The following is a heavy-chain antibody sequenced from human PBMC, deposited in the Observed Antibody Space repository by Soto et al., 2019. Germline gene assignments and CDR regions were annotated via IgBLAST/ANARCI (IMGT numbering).Heavy chain of an antibody. J-gene: IGHJ5*02. CDR3: ARRVTIFGVVIIGSWFDP. Sequence: SETLSLTCTVSGGSISSSSYYWGWIRQPPGKGLEWIGSIYYSGSTYYNPSLKSRVTISVDTSKNQFSLKLSSVTAADTAVYYCARRVTIFGVVIIGSWFDPWGQGTLVTVSS. CDR1: GGSISSSSYY. D-gene: IGHD3-3*01. V-gene: IGHV4-39*01. CDR2: IYYSGST.